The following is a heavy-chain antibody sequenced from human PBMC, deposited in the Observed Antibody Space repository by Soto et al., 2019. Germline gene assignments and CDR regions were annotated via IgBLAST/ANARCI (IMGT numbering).Heavy chain of an antibody. D-gene: IGHD2-15*01. CDR3: AKDPSPQYCSGGSCYSF. V-gene: IGHV3-23*01. CDR1: GFIFSNYA. CDR2: IGTSAGAT. J-gene: IGHJ4*02. Sequence: EVQLLESGGGLVQPGGSLRLSCVASGFIFSNYAMSWVRQAPGKGLEWVSVIGTSAGATYYADSVKGRFTISRDNSRNTLYLQMDSLRAEDTAVYYCAKDPSPQYCSGGSCYSFWGQGTLVIVSS.